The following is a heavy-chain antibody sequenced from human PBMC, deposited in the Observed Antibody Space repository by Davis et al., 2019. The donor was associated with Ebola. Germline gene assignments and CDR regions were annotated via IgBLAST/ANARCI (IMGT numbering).Heavy chain of an antibody. J-gene: IGHJ4*02. V-gene: IGHV3-9*01. D-gene: IGHD4-17*01. CDR2: ISWNSGSI. CDR1: GFTFDDYG. Sequence: GESLNIPCAAPGFTFDDYGMHWGRQAPGKGLEWVSGISWNSGSIGYADSVKGRFTISRDNSKNTLYLQMNSLRAEDTAVYYCARTTVTTLFVYSGQGTLVTVSS. CDR3: ARTTVTTLFVY.